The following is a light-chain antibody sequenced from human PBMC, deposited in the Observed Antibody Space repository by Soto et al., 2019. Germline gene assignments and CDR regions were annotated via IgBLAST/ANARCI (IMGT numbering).Light chain of an antibody. CDR2: WAS. J-gene: IGKJ1*01. Sequence: DIVMTQSRDSLAVSLGERATINCQSSQSVLYSSNNKNFLAWYQHKPGQPPKLLIYWASIRESGVPDRFSGSGSGTDFTLTISSLQAEDVAVYYCQQYYTAPWTFGQGTKVAIK. CDR3: QQYYTAPWT. V-gene: IGKV4-1*01. CDR1: QSVLYSSNNKNF.